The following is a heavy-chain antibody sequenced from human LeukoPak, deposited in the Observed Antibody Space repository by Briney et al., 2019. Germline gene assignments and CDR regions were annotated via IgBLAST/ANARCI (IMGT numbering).Heavy chain of an antibody. Sequence: SETLSLTCTVSGGSISSGDYYWSWIRQPPGKSLKRTGYIYYSGSTYYNPSLKSRVTISVDTSKNQFSLKLSSVTAAVTFVYYCASLGYCRWTSCYHRRFLFDPWGHGTLVT. CDR3: ASLGYCRWTSCYHRRFLFDP. CDR1: GGSISSGDYY. CDR2: IYYSGST. D-gene: IGHD2-2*01. J-gene: IGHJ5*02. V-gene: IGHV4-30-4*08.